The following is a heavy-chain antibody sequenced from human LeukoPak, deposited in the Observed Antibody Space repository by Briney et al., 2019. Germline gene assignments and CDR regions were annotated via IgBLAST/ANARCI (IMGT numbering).Heavy chain of an antibody. CDR1: GGSISSSSYY. CDR2: IYYSGST. D-gene: IGHD6-19*01. J-gene: IGHJ4*02. Sequence: SETLSLTCTVSGGSISSSSYYWGWIRQPPGKGLEWIGSIYYSGSTYYSPSLKSRVTISVDTSKNQFSLKLSSVTAADTAVYYCARISSGLFDYWGQGTLVTVSS. CDR3: ARISSGLFDY. V-gene: IGHV4-39*01.